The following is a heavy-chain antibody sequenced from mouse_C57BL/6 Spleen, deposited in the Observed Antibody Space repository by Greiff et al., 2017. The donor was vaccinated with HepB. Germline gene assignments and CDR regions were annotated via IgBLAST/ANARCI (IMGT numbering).Heavy chain of an antibody. CDR2: IWSGGST. CDR1: GFSLTSYG. CDR3: ARVRLGREFAY. Sequence: VQLQQSGPGLVQPSQSLSITCTVSGFSLTSYGVHWVRQSPGKGLEWLGGIWSGGSTDYNAAFISRLSISKDNSKSQVFFKMNSLQADDTAIYYCARVRLGREFAYWGQGTLVTVSA. V-gene: IGHV2-2*01. D-gene: IGHD4-1*01. J-gene: IGHJ3*01.